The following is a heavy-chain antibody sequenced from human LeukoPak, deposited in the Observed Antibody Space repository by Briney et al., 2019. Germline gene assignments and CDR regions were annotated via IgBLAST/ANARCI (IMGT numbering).Heavy chain of an antibody. V-gene: IGHV4-34*01. Sequence: SETLSLACAVYGVSFSGYYWSWIRQPPGKGLEWIGSIYHSGSTYYNPSLRSRVTISVDTSKNQCSLKLSSVTAADTAVYYCARDIAAAPATYYFDYWGQGTLVTVSS. D-gene: IGHD6-13*01. CDR1: GVSFSGYY. J-gene: IGHJ4*02. CDR3: ARDIAAAPATYYFDY. CDR2: IYHSGST.